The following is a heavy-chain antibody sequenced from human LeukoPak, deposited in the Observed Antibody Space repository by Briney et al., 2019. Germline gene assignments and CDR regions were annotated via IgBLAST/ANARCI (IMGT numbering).Heavy chain of an antibody. CDR2: INPNSGGT. V-gene: IGHV1-2*02. D-gene: IGHD3-10*01. CDR3: ARVGGSGLGNAFDI. J-gene: IGHJ3*02. Sequence: ASVKVSCKASGYTFSYFGINWVRQAPGQGLEWMGWINPNSGGTNYAQKFQGRVTMTRDTSISTAYMELSRLRSDDTAVYYCARVGGSGLGNAFDIWGQGTMVTVSS. CDR1: GYTFSYFG.